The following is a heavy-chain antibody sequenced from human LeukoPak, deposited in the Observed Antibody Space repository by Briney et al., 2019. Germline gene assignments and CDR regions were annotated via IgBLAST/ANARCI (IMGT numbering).Heavy chain of an antibody. CDR2: MNPNSGNT. V-gene: IGHV1-8*01. CDR3: ASISKVGATIDY. D-gene: IGHD1-26*01. Sequence: GASVKVSCKASGYTFTSYDINWVRQATGQGREWMGWMNPNSGNTGYAQKFQGRVTMTRNTSISTAYMELSSLRSEDTAVYYCASISKVGATIDYWGQGPLVTVSS. J-gene: IGHJ4*02. CDR1: GYTFTSYD.